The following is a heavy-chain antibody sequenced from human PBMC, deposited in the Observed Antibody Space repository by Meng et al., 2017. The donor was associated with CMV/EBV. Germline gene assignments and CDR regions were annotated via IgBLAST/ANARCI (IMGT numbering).Heavy chain of an antibody. V-gene: IGHV3-21*01. CDR3: ARDPIVVVPAALIGDAFDI. CDR1: GFTFSSYS. J-gene: IGHJ3*02. CDR2: ISSSSSYI. D-gene: IGHD2-2*01. Sequence: SCAASGFTFSSYSMNWVRQAPGKGLEWVSSISSSSSYIYYADSVKGRFTISRDNAKNSLYLQMNSLRAEDTAVYYCARDPIVVVPAALIGDAFDIWGQGTMVTVSS.